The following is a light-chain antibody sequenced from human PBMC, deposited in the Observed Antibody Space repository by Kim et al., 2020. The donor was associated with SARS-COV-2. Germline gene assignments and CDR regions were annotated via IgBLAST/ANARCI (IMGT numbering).Light chain of an antibody. CDR3: QAWDSSTAWV. V-gene: IGLV3-1*01. Sequence: VTPGQTASITCSGDKLGDKYACWYQQKPGQSPVLVIYQDSKRPSGIPERFSGSNSGNTATLTISGTQAMDEADYYCQAWDSSTAWVFGGGTQLTVL. CDR2: QDS. J-gene: IGLJ2*01. CDR1: KLGDKY.